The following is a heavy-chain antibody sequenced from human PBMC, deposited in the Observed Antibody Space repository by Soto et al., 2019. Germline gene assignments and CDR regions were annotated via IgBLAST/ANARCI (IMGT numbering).Heavy chain of an antibody. Sequence: ASVKVSCKASGYTFASYGISWGRQAPGQGLEWMGWINTYNGNTNYAQNLQGRVTMTTDTSTSTAYMELRSLRSDDTAVYYCARGIFGELLFSYWGQGTQVTVSS. J-gene: IGHJ4*02. CDR3: ARGIFGELLFSY. CDR2: INTYNGNT. V-gene: IGHV1-18*01. D-gene: IGHD3-10*01. CDR1: GYTFASYG.